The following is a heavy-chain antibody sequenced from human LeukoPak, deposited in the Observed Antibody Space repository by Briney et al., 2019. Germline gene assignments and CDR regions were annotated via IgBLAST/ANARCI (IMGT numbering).Heavy chain of an antibody. CDR2: INPSGGST. Sequence: GASVKVSCKASGYTFTSYYMHWVRQAPGQGLEWMGIINPSGGSTSYAQKFQGRVTMTRDTSTSTVYMELSSLRSEDTAVYYCARGDSGWFHNPYRYFDYWGQGTLVTVSS. V-gene: IGHV1-46*01. CDR1: GYTFTSYY. CDR3: ARGDSGWFHNPYRYFDY. D-gene: IGHD6-19*01. J-gene: IGHJ4*02.